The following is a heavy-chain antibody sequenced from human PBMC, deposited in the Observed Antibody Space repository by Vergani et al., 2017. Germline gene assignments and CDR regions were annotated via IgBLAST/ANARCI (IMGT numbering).Heavy chain of an antibody. D-gene: IGHD3-10*01. CDR2: IYYSGST. CDR1: GGSISSGGYY. V-gene: IGHV4-31*03. Sequence: QVQLQESGPGLVKPSQTLSLTCTVSGGSISSGGYYWSWIRQHPGTGLDWIGYIYYSGSTYYNPSLKSRVTISVDTSKNQFSLKLSSVTAADTAVYYCRYSGSPSSGYFDYWGQGTLVTVSS. CDR3: RYSGSPSSGYFDY. J-gene: IGHJ4*02.